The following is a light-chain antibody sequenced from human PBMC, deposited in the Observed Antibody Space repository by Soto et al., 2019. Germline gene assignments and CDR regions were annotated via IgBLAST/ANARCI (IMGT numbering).Light chain of an antibody. CDR2: VAS. CDR3: QQSFGSPPIT. V-gene: IGKV1-39*01. Sequence: DIQMTQSPSSLSASLGDTVTISCRASQNIENYLHWYQQKAGKAPEVLLYVASVLKDGVSSGFSGSGYGTDFTLTITNLQPEDFAMYYCQQSFGSPPITFGQGTRLEIK. J-gene: IGKJ5*01. CDR1: QNIENY.